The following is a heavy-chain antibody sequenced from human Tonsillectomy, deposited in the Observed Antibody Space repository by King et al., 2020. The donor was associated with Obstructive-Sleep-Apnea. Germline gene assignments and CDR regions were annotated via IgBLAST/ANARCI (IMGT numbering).Heavy chain of an antibody. CDR1: GGSISSGGYS. V-gene: IGHV4-30-2*01. J-gene: IGHJ2*01. CDR2: IYHSGST. CDR3: ARDLNSKWYFDL. D-gene: IGHD4-23*01. Sequence: QLQESGSGLVKPSQTLSLTCAVSGGSISSGGYSWSWIRQPPGKGLEWIGYIYHSGSTYYNPSLKSRVTISVDRSKNQFSPKLSSVTAADTAVYYCARDLNSKWYFDLWGRGTLVTVSS.